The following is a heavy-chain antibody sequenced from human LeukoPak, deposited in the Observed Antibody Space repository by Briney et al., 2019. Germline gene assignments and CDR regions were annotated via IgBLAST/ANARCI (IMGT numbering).Heavy chain of an antibody. V-gene: IGHV1-18*01. J-gene: IGHJ4*02. CDR2: ISANNGNT. Sequence: AASVNVSLKASGYTFDTYGISLVRQAPGQGLEWMGWISANNGNTIYAQTVQGRVTMTTDTSTSTAYMELRSLRSDDTAVYYCARDLLRGYSYGVTAYWGQGALVTVSS. CDR1: GYTFDTYG. D-gene: IGHD5-18*01. CDR3: ARDLLRGYSYGVTAY.